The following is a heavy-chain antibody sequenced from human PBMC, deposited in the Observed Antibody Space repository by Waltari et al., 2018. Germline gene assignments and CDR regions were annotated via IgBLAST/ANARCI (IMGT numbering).Heavy chain of an antibody. CDR2: ICPGSMRS. CDR3: ARPYGDYAYCCY. Sequence: EVQLVQSGAEVKKPGESLKIPCKGSGYSFTSYWIGWVRQMPGKGLAGMGVICPGSMRSRYIPSLQGSVTISAEESISTAYLQWSSLKAAATAMYYCARPYGDYAYCCYWGQGALVTVSS. J-gene: IGHJ4*02. V-gene: IGHV5-51*03. CDR1: GYSFTSYW. D-gene: IGHD4-17*01.